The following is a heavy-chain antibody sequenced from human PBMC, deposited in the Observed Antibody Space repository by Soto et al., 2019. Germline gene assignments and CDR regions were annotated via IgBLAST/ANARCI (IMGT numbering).Heavy chain of an antibody. D-gene: IGHD4-17*01. CDR3: ARATEADYGDYNVGGMAV. CDR1: GFTFSSYG. J-gene: IGHJ6*02. V-gene: IGHV3-33*01. Sequence: QVQLVESGGGVVQPGRSLRLSCAASGFTFSSYGMHWVRQAPGKGLEWVAVIWYDGSNKYYADSVKGRFTISRDNSKNTLYLQMNSLRAEDTAVYYCARATEADYGDYNVGGMAVWGQGTTVTVSS. CDR2: IWYDGSNK.